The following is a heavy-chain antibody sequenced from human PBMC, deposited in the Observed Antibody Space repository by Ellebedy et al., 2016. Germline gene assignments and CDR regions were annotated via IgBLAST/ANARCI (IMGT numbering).Heavy chain of an antibody. D-gene: IGHD3-10*01. CDR3: GVSIDRGPVSFYYYGMDV. CDR1: GFMFSSYW. V-gene: IGHV3-7*02. J-gene: IGHJ6*02. CDR2: IKPDGSAA. Sequence: GGSLRLXXTASGFMFSSYWMSWVRQAPGKGLEWVANIKPDGSAASFVDSVKGRFTISRDNAKNSLYLQMNSLRADDAAVYYCGVSIDRGPVSFYYYGMDVWGQGTTVTVS.